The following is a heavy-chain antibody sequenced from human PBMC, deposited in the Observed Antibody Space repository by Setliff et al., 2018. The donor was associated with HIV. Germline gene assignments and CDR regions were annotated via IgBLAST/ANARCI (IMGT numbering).Heavy chain of an antibody. CDR2: INPTGGST. J-gene: IGHJ3*02. Sequence: ASVKVSCKPSGYSFTNHYMHWVRQAPGQGLEWMGVINPTGGSTRNTQKSQGRVAMTRDTFTSTVYMELSSLRSEDTAVYYCASAGAWQRSAVDIWGQGTRVTVS. CDR1: GYSFTNHY. V-gene: IGHV1-46*01. CDR3: ASAGAWQRSAVDI. D-gene: IGHD5-12*01.